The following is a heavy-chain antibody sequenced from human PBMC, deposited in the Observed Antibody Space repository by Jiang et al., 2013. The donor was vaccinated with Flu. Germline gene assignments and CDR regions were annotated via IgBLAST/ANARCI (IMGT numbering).Heavy chain of an antibody. CDR2: IDPSDSYT. Sequence: WVRQMPGKGLEWMGRIDPSDSYTNYSPSFQGHVTISADKSISTAYLQWSSLKASDTAMYYCARLGGGYDPLPDYWGQGTLVTVSS. CDR3: ARLGGGYDPLPDY. V-gene: IGHV5-10-1*01. D-gene: IGHD5-12*01. J-gene: IGHJ4*02.